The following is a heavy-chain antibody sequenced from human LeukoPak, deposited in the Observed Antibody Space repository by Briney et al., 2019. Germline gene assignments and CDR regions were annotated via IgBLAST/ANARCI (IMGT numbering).Heavy chain of an antibody. CDR1: GFTFSRYW. Sequence: PRGSLRLSCAASGFTFSRYWMHSGRQAPGEGLVWVSRIKYDESITNYADSLKVRFTISRDNGKNTLYLQMNSLRVEDPAVYYCETYRGFHVDYWGQGTLVTVSS. V-gene: IGHV3-74*01. J-gene: IGHJ4*02. D-gene: IGHD3-10*01. CDR2: IKYDESIT. CDR3: ETYRGFHVDY.